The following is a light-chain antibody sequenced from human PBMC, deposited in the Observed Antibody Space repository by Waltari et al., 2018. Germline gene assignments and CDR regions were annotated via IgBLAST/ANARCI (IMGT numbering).Light chain of an antibody. CDR1: SSNIRAHS. Sequence: QSVLTQPPSASGTPGLRVSISCSGSSSNIRAHSLSWYQQPPGAAPKLLIYKDDQRPAGVPDRFSGSKSGTSASLAISGLRSADEADYYCAAWDDSLSGRVFGGGTKLTVL. J-gene: IGLJ3*02. CDR3: AAWDDSLSGRV. V-gene: IGLV1-47*01. CDR2: KDD.